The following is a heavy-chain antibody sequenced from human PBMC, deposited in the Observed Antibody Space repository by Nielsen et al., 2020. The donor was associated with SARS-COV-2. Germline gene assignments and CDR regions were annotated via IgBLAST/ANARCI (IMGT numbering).Heavy chain of an antibody. D-gene: IGHD6-19*01. CDR3: ASSIAVAGTHYYYGMDV. J-gene: IGHJ6*02. Sequence: SVKVSCKASGGTFSSYAISWVRQAPGQGLEWMGRIIPILGIANYAQKFQGRVTMTRDTSTSTVYMELSSLRSEDTAVYYCASSIAVAGTHYYYGMDVWGQGTTVTVSS. CDR1: GGTFSSYA. V-gene: IGHV1-69*04. CDR2: IIPILGIA.